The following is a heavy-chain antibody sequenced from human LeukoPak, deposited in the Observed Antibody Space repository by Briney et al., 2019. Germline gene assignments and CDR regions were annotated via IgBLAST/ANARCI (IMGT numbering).Heavy chain of an antibody. J-gene: IGHJ4*02. D-gene: IGHD5-12*01. Sequence: GGSLRLSCAASGFIFSDYYMSWIRQVPGKGLEWVSYTSSSGGATYYAGFAKGRFTVSRDNAQNSLSLQMNSLRVEDTAVYYCARDRQVHTSVDSVEYWGQGALVTVSS. CDR2: TSSSGGAT. CDR3: ARDRQVHTSVDSVEY. V-gene: IGHV3-11*01. CDR1: GFIFSDYY.